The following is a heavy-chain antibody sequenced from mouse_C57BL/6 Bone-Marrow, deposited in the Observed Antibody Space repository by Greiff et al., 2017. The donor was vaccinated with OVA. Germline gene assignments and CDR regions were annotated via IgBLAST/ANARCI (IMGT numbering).Heavy chain of an antibody. CDR1: GYTFTDHT. V-gene: IGHV1-78*01. CDR2: IYPRDGRT. CDR3: ARSDYDVRGYWYFDV. D-gene: IGHD2-4*01. J-gene: IGHJ1*03. Sequence: QVQLQQSDAELVKPGASVKISCKVSGYTFTDHTIHWMKQRPEQVLDWIGYIYPRDGRTRYNEKFKGKATLTADKSSSTAYMQLNSLTSEDSAVYFCARSDYDVRGYWYFDVWGTGTTVTVSS.